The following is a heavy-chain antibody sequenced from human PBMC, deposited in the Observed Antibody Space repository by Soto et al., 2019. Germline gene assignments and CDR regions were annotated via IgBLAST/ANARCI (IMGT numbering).Heavy chain of an antibody. J-gene: IGHJ3*02. CDR1: GFTFGDYA. CDR3: AKVGKYCSGGSCYSGDFDI. D-gene: IGHD2-15*01. CDR2: ISWNSGSI. V-gene: IGHV3-9*01. Sequence: EVQLVESGGGLVQPGRSLRLSCAASGFTFGDYAMHWVRQAPGKGLEWVSGISWNSGSIGYAGSVKGRFTISRDNAKNYLYLQMRSLSAEDTAVYYCAKVGKYCSGGSCYSGDFDIWGQGTMVTVSS.